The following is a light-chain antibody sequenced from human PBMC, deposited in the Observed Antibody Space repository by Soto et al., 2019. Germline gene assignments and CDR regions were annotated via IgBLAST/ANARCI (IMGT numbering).Light chain of an antibody. CDR3: MQALQPPHT. CDR2: LGS. J-gene: IGKJ5*01. V-gene: IGKV2-28*01. CDR1: HGLLHSNGYNY. Sequence: ESVMAQSPLSLPVTPGEPASVSCRSSHGLLHSNGYNYLDWYLQKPGQSPQLLIYLGSNRASGVPDRFSGSGSGTDFTLKISIVEAEDVGAYYIMQALQPPHTFGQGTRLEIK.